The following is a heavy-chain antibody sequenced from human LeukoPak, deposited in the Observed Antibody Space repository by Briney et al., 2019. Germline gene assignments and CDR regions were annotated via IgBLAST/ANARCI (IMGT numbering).Heavy chain of an antibody. CDR2: INHSGST. V-gene: IGHV4-34*01. Sequence: SETLSLTCAVYGVSFSGYYWSWIRQPPGKGLEWIGEINHSGSTNYNPSLKSRFTISVDTSKNQFSLKLSSVTAADTAVYYWARGILRSGWFDPWGQGTLVTVSS. CDR3: ARGILRSGWFDP. CDR1: GVSFSGYY. D-gene: IGHD4-17*01. J-gene: IGHJ5*02.